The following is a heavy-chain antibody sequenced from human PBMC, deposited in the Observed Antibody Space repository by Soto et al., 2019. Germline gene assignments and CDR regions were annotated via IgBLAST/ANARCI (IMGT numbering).Heavy chain of an antibody. Sequence: QVLLQQWGAGRLKPSETLSLTCAVYGGSFIDYSWGWIRQSPGTGLEWMGEINHSGSANYKPSLKSRITISVDTSKNQFSLKLYSVTAADAAVYYCARVSDYWSQGTLVTVSS. CDR2: INHSGSA. J-gene: IGHJ4*02. V-gene: IGHV4-34*01. CDR3: ARVSDY. CDR1: GGSFIDYS.